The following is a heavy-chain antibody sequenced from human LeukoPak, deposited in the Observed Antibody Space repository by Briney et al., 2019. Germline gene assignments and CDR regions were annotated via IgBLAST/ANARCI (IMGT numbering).Heavy chain of an antibody. CDR3: AREAAAVGAWYFDL. V-gene: IGHV3-74*01. J-gene: IGHJ2*01. CDR2: MNSDGSST. Sequence: GGSLRLSCAASGFTFSNYWMHWVRQAPGKGLVWVSRMNSDGSSTTYADSVKGRFTISRDNAKNTLYLQMNSLRAEDTAVYYCAREAAAVGAWYFDLWGRGTLVTVSS. D-gene: IGHD6-13*01. CDR1: GFTFSNYW.